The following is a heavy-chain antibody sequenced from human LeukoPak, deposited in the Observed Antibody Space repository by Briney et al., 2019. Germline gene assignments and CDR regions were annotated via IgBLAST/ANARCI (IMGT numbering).Heavy chain of an antibody. D-gene: IGHD1-26*01. J-gene: IGHJ4*02. CDR3: ARFGSYYLDQ. V-gene: IGHV4-59*01. CDR1: GGSISSYY. CDR2: VFYSGST. Sequence: PSETLSLTCTVSGGSISSYYWSWIRQPPGKGLEWIGYVFYSGSTNYNPSLRTRVTMSVDTSKNQFSLKVSSVTAADTAVYFCARFGSYYLDQWGQGTLVTVSS.